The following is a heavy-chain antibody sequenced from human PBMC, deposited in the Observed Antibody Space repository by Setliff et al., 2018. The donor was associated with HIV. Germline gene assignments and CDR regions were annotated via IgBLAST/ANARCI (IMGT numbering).Heavy chain of an antibody. CDR1: GGSISSHY. J-gene: IGHJ6*03. V-gene: IGHV4-59*11. CDR2: IFYSGNP. D-gene: IGHD2-2*01. CDR3: ARLGYCSSTSCYYYYYMDV. Sequence: SETLSLTCTVSGGSISSHYWSWIRQPPGKGLEWIGYIFYSGNPNYNPSLKSRVTMSVDTSNHQFSLKLRSVTAADTAVYYCARLGYCSSTSCYYYYYMDVWGKGTTVTVSS.